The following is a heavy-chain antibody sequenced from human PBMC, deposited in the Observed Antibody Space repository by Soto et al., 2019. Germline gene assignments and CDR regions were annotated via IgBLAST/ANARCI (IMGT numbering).Heavy chain of an antibody. V-gene: IGHV3-30*18. CDR2: ISYDGSNK. CDR3: AKYSSSWFVDY. J-gene: IGHJ4*02. CDR1: GFTFSSYV. Sequence: GGSLRRSWAASGFTFSSYVMHWVRQAPGKGLVWVAVISYDGSNKYYADSVKGRFTISRDNSKNTLYLQMNSLRAEDTAVYYCAKYSSSWFVDYWGQGTLVTVSS. D-gene: IGHD6-13*01.